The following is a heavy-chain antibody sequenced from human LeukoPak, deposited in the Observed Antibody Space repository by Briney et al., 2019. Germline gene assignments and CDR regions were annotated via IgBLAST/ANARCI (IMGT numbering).Heavy chain of an antibody. V-gene: IGHV4-59*01. CDR3: ARGVDTAMVPGEYYYCYYYMDV. D-gene: IGHD5-18*01. Sequence: SETLSLTCTVSGGSISSYYWSWIRQPPGKGLEWIGYIYYSGSTNYNPSLKSRVTISVDTSKNQFSLKLSSVTAADTAVYYCARGVDTAMVPGEYYYCYYYMDVWGKGTTVTVSS. CDR1: GGSISSYY. CDR2: IYYSGST. J-gene: IGHJ6*03.